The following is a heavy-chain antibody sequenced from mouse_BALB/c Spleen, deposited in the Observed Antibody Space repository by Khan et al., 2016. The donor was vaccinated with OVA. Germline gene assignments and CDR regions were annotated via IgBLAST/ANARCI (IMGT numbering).Heavy chain of an antibody. J-gene: IGHJ4*01. CDR2: ISTYTGEP. V-gene: IGHV9-3-1*01. CDR3: TRPPHFSYVLVY. CDR1: GYTFTNYG. Sequence: QIQLVQSGPELKKPGETVKISCKASGYTFTNYGMNWVKQAPGKALKWMGWISTYTGEPTYAADFKGRFAFSLETSASTAFFQINNLKKEDTATYFCTRPPHFSYVLVYWGQGTSVTVSS.